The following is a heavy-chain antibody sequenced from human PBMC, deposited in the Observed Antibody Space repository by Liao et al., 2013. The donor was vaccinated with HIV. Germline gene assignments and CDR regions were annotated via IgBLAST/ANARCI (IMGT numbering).Heavy chain of an antibody. V-gene: IGHV4-61*02. D-gene: IGHD3-10*01. J-gene: IGHJ4*02. Sequence: QVQLQESGPGLVKPSQTLSLTCTVSGGSVSSGSYHWTWIRQPAGKGLEWIGRIYTSVNTDYNPSLKSRVTISADTSKNQFSLKLSSVSAADTAVYYCASGFRGPFDYWGQGTLGHR. CDR2: IYTSVNT. CDR1: GGSVSSGSYH. CDR3: ASGFRGPFDY.